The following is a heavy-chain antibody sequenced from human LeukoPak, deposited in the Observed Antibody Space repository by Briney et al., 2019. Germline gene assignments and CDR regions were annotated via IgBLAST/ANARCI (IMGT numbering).Heavy chain of an antibody. D-gene: IGHD2-2*01. CDR3: GRAGPVTKDHFMDV. CDR1: GFTFTNYW. CDR2: IYLDGSRA. V-gene: IGHV3-7*01. J-gene: IGHJ6*03. Sequence: SGGSLRLSCAVSGFTFTNYWMSWARQSPGKGLEWVANIYLDGSRAYYVDSVKGRFTISRDNAKNSLVLQMNSLSAEDTAVYYCGRAGPVTKDHFMDVWGKGTTVTVSS.